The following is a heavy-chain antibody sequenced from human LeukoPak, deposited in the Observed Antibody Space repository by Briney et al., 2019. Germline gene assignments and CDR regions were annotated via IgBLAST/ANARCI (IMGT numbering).Heavy chain of an antibody. D-gene: IGHD6-19*01. CDR2: ISSSSSYI. Sequence: GGSLRLSCAASGFTFSSYSMNWVRQAPGKGLEWVSSISSSSSYIYYADSAKGRFTISRDNAKNSLYLQMNSLRAGDTAVYYCARGSASSSWREIAVAGTFDYWGQGTLVTVSS. V-gene: IGHV3-21*01. J-gene: IGHJ4*02. CDR1: GFTFSSYS. CDR3: ARGSASSSWREIAVAGTFDY.